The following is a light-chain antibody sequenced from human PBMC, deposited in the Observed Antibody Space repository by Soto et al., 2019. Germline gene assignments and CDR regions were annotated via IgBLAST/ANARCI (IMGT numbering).Light chain of an antibody. J-gene: IGKJ5*01. CDR1: QTISNY. CDR2: AAS. V-gene: IGKV1-39*01. CDR3: QQSYSTPIT. Sequence: DIQITQSPSSLSACVGDRVTMTCRGSQTISNYLNWYQQKPGKAPKLLIYAASSLQSGVPSRFSGSGSGTDFTLTISSLQPEDFATFYCQQSYSTPITFGQGTRLEIK.